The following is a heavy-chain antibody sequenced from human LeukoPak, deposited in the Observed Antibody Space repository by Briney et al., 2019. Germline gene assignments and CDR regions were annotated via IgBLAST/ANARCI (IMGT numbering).Heavy chain of an antibody. CDR3: AVHLPGDYLDR. V-gene: IGHV1-8*01. J-gene: IGHJ4*02. CDR1: GYAFNIYD. Sequence: GASVKVSCKASGYAFNIYDINWVRQATGQGLEWMGWMNPDSGNTGFAQKFQGRVTMTRNTSITTAYMELSSLRFEDTAVYYCAVHLPGDYLDRGGQGTLVTVSS. CDR2: MNPDSGNT.